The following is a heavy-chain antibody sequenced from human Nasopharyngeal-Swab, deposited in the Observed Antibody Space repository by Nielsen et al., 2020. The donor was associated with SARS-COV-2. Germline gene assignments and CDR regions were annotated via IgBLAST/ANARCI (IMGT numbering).Heavy chain of an antibody. CDR3: ATPGTRCSGDTCNMWVFDY. CDR2: ISGSGGST. CDR1: GFTFSSSA. V-gene: IGHV3-23*01. D-gene: IGHD2-15*01. J-gene: IGHJ4*02. Sequence: GGSLRLSCAASGFTFSSSAMGWVRQAPGKGLEWVASISGSGGSTYYADSVKGRFTISRDNSKNTLYLQMHSLRAEDTAVYYCATPGTRCSGDTCNMWVFDYWGQGTLVTVSS.